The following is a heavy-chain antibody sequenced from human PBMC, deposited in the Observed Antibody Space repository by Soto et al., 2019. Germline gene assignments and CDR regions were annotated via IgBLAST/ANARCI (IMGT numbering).Heavy chain of an antibody. CDR1: GYTFSNYV. Sequence: ASVKVSCKASGYTFSNYVIHWVRQAPGQGLEWMGWINAGSGNTKFSQKIQGRVTINRDTSATTAYMELGSLTSEDTAVYYCARWQQNFDYWGQGTPVTVSS. CDR3: ARWQQNFDY. CDR2: INAGSGNT. D-gene: IGHD6-13*01. V-gene: IGHV1-3*01. J-gene: IGHJ4*02.